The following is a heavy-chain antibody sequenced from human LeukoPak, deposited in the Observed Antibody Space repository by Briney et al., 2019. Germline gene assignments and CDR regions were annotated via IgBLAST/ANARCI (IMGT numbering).Heavy chain of an antibody. V-gene: IGHV3-21*01. CDR2: ISSSSSYI. Sequence: GGSLRLSCAASGFTFSSYSMNWVRQAPGKGLEWVSSISSSSSYIYYADSVKGRFTISRDNSKNTLYLQMNSLRAEDTAVYYCARDGGYDYVWGSYRSAAYYYYGMDVWGQGTTVTVSS. D-gene: IGHD3-16*02. J-gene: IGHJ6*02. CDR3: ARDGGYDYVWGSYRSAAYYYYGMDV. CDR1: GFTFSSYS.